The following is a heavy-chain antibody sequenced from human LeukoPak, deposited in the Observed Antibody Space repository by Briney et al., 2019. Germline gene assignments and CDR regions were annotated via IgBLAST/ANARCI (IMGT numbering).Heavy chain of an antibody. CDR3: ARVRPYSSSWGVDY. CDR2: INPNSGGT. Sequence: ASVKVSCKASGYTFTGYYMQWVRQAPGQGLEWMVWINPNSGGTNYAQKFQGRVTMTTDTSISTAYMELSRLRSDDTAVYYCARVRPYSSSWGVDYWGQGTLVTVSS. V-gene: IGHV1-2*02. CDR1: GYTFTGYY. J-gene: IGHJ4*02. D-gene: IGHD6-13*01.